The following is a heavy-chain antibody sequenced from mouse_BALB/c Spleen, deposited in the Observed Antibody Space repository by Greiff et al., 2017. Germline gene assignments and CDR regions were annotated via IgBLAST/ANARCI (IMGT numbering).Heavy chain of an antibody. D-gene: IGHD2-12*01. CDR3: ASARGMLLQYYFDY. Sequence: VQLQQSGPELEQPGASVKISCKASGYSFTGYNMNWVKQSNGKSLEWIGNIDPYYGGTSYNQKFTGKATLTVDKSSSTAYMQLKSLTSGDSAVYYCASARGMLLQYYFDYWGQGTTLTVSS. V-gene: IGHV1-39*01. CDR2: IDPYYGGT. J-gene: IGHJ2*01. CDR1: GYSFTGYN.